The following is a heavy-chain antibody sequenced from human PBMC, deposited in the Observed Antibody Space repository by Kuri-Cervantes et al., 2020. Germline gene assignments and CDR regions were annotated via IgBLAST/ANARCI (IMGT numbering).Heavy chain of an antibody. D-gene: IGHD3-16*01. CDR3: PRVYKASDYVDV. V-gene: IGHV4-39*07. Sequence: SETLSLTCTVSGDSISSSTYYWAWIRQPPGKGLEWIGSIYYSGNTYYNPSVKSRITISVETSKNQYSLKLSFLTAADTAVFYCPRVYKASDYVDVWGRGTTVTVSS. J-gene: IGHJ6*02. CDR1: GDSISSSTYY. CDR2: IYYSGNT.